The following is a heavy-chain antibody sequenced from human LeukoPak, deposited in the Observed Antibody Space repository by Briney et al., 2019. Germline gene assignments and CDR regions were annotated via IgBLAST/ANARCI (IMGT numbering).Heavy chain of an antibody. CDR3: ARVQSSKRRYYFDY. Sequence: GASVKVSCKASGYTFTSYDINWVRQATGQGLEWMGWMNPNSGNTGYAQKYQGRVTITRNTSISTAYMELSSLRSEDTAVYYCARVQSSKRRYYFDYWGQETLVTVSS. V-gene: IGHV1-8*01. J-gene: IGHJ4*02. CDR2: MNPNSGNT. CDR1: GYTFTSYD. D-gene: IGHD4-11*01.